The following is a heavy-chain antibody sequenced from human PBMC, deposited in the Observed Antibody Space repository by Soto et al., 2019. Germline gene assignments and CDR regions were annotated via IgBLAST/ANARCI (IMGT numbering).Heavy chain of an antibody. J-gene: IGHJ6*02. Sequence: QVQLVQSGAEVKKPGSSVKVSCKASGGTFSSYAISWVRQAPGQGLEWMGGIIPIFGTANYAQKFQGRVTITAYESTSTAYMELSSLRSEDTAVYYCARGWVGATLGLWSPYYYYGMDVWGQGTTVTVSS. CDR1: GGTFSSYA. CDR2: IIPIFGTA. CDR3: ARGWVGATLGLWSPYYYYGMDV. D-gene: IGHD1-26*01. V-gene: IGHV1-69*01.